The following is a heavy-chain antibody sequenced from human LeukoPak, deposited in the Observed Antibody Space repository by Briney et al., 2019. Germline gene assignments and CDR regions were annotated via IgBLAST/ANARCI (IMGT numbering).Heavy chain of an antibody. CDR2: INHSGST. CDR1: GGSFSGYY. CDR3: ARDNYYDSSAIPLGAFDI. J-gene: IGHJ3*02. D-gene: IGHD3-22*01. Sequence: SETLSLTCAVYGGSFSGYYWSWIRQPPGKGLEWIGEINHSGSTNYNPSLKSRVTISVDTSKNQFSLKLSSVTAADTAVYYCARDNYYDSSAIPLGAFDIWGQGTMVTVSP. V-gene: IGHV4-34*01.